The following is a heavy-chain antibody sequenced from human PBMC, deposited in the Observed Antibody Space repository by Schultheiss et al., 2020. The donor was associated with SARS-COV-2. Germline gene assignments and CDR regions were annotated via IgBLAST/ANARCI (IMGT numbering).Heavy chain of an antibody. CDR2: INHSGST. V-gene: IGHV4-34*01. CDR3: ARGGGSRSGWTTGWFDP. D-gene: IGHD6-19*01. J-gene: IGHJ5*02. CDR1: GGSFSGYY. Sequence: SQTLSLTCAVYGGSFSGYYWSWIRQPPGKGLEWIGEINHSGSTNYNPSLKSRVTISVDTSKNQFSLKLSSVTAADTAVYYCARGGGSRSGWTTGWFDPWGQGTLVTVSS.